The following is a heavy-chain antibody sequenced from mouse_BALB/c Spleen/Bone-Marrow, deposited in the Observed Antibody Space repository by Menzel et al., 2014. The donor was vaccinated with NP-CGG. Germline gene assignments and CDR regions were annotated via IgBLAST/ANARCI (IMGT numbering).Heavy chain of an antibody. CDR2: INPGSGGS. V-gene: IGHV1-54*01. J-gene: IGHJ4*01. D-gene: IGHD2-3*01. Sequence: VMLVESGAELVRPGTSVKVSCKASGYAFTNYWIERVKQRPGQGLEWIGVINPGSGGSNYNEKYKGRATLTADKSSSTAYMQLSSLTSDDSAVYFCVREMARYAMDYWGQGTSVTVSS. CDR3: VREMARYAMDY. CDR1: GYAFTNYW.